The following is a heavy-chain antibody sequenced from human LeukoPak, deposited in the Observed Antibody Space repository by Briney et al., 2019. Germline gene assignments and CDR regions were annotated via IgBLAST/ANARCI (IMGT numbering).Heavy chain of an antibody. CDR3: ARDIRGGRFLWFGDPRDAFDV. CDR1: GFSVNDKY. Sequence: GGSLRLSCAASGFSVNDKYMSWVRQAPGKGLEWVSVIYSDGRTYYADSVKGRFTISRDYSKKLYLQMNSLRAEDTAVYYCARDIRGGRFLWFGDPRDAFDVWGQGTRVTVFS. J-gene: IGHJ3*01. D-gene: IGHD3-10*01. CDR2: IYSDGRT. V-gene: IGHV3-53*01.